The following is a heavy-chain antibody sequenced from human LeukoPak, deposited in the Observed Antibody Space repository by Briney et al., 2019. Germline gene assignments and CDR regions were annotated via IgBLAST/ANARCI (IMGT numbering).Heavy chain of an antibody. D-gene: IGHD3-22*01. J-gene: IGHJ3*02. Sequence: GASVKVSCKASGYTFTGYYMHWVRQAPGQGLEWMGWINPNSGGTNYAQKFQGRVTMTRDTSISTAYMELSRLRSDDTAVYYCARVFLPPYYNDSSGYIPFGGYAFDIWGQGTMVTVSS. CDR2: INPNSGGT. CDR1: GYTFTGYY. V-gene: IGHV1-2*02. CDR3: ARVFLPPYYNDSSGYIPFGGYAFDI.